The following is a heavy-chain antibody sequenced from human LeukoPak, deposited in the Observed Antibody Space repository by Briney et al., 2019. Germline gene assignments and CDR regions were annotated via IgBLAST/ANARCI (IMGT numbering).Heavy chain of an antibody. D-gene: IGHD4-17*01. J-gene: IGHJ3*02. CDR1: GFTFNNYG. Sequence: GGSLRLSCAASGFTFNNYGMRWVRQAPGKGLEWVAFIRYDGSNKYYADSVKGRFTISRDNSKNTLYLQMNSLRAEDTAVYFCANTDGDGVGFDIWGHGTVVTVSS. V-gene: IGHV3-30*02. CDR3: ANTDGDGVGFDI. CDR2: IRYDGSNK.